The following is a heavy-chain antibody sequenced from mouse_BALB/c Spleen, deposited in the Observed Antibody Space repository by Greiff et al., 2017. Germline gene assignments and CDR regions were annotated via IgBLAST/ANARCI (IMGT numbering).Heavy chain of an antibody. J-gene: IGHJ4*01. CDR1: GYTFTSYW. V-gene: IGHV1S127*01. CDR3: TRSREDGRRAMDY. Sequence: QVQLQQPGAELVKPGASVKMSCKASGYTFTSYWMHWVKQRPGQGLEWIGTIDPSDSYTSYNQKFKGKATLTVDTSSSTAYMQLSSLTSEDSAVYNGTRSREDGRRAMDYWGQGTSVTVSS. CDR2: IDPSDSYT.